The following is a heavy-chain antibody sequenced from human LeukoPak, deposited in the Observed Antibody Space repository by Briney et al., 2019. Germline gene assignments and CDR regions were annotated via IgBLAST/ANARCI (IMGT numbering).Heavy chain of an antibody. D-gene: IGHD5-18*01. V-gene: IGHV4-30-4*01. CDR2: IYYSGST. CDR1: GGSISSGDYY. J-gene: IGHJ4*02. Sequence: PSQTLSLTCTVSGGSISSGDYYWSWIRQPPGKGLEWIGYIYYSGSTYYNPSLKSRVTISVDTSKNQSSLKLSSVTAADTAVYYCARDGRKKDTAIYWGQGTLVTVSS. CDR3: ARDGRKKDTAIY.